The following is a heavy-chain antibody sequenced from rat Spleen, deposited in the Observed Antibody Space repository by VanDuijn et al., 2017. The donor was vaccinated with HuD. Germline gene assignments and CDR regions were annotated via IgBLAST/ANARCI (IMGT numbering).Heavy chain of an antibody. V-gene: IGHV3-3*01. Sequence: EVRLQESGPGLVKPSQSLSLTCSVTDYSITSSYGWSWIRRFPGNKLEWMGYINSEGTTNYNPSLKSRITITRDTSKNQFFLHVNSVTTEDTATYYCARYENSGTGVMDAWGQGASVTVSS. CDR1: DYSITSSYG. CDR2: INSEGTT. D-gene: IGHD4-3*01. J-gene: IGHJ4*01. CDR3: ARYENSGTGVMDA.